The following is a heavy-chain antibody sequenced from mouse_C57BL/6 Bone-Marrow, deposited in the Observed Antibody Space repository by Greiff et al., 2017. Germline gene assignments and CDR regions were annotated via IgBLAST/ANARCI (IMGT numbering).Heavy chain of an antibody. CDR1: GFSLTSYG. Sequence: VQLVESGPGLVQPSQSLSITCTVSGFSLTSYGVHWVRQSPGKGLEWLGVIWSGGSTDYNAAFISRLSISKDNSKSQVFFKMKCLQADDTAIYYCARFSYYYGSSPRAMDYWGQGTSVTVSS. D-gene: IGHD1-1*01. CDR2: IWSGGST. CDR3: ARFSYYYGSSPRAMDY. V-gene: IGHV2-2*01. J-gene: IGHJ4*01.